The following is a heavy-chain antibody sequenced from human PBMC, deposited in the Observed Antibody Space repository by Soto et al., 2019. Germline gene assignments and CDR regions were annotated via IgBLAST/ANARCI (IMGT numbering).Heavy chain of an antibody. CDR3: VRGGGGGLFDP. J-gene: IGHJ5*02. D-gene: IGHD2-15*01. CDR1: GFTFGDSY. CDR2: ISPGSRYP. Sequence: VGSRRLSCAGSGFTFGDSYMSWIRQAPGKGVEWLSYISPGSRYPAYADSVKGRCTISRDNARRSLFLQMTSLTAEDTATYYCVRGGGGGLFDPWGQGTMVTVSS. V-gene: IGHV3-11*06.